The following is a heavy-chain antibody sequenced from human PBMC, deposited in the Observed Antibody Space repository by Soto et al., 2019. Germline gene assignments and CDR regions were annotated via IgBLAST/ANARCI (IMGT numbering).Heavy chain of an antibody. V-gene: IGHV4-61*01. J-gene: IGHJ2*01. CDR3: ARDLKEDGRSYWYFDL. CDR2: IYYSGST. CDR1: GGSVSSGSYY. Sequence: SETLSLTCTVSGGSVSSGSYYWSWIRQPPGKGLEWIGYIYYSGSTNYNPSLKSRVTISVDTSKNQFSLKLSSVTAADTAVYYCARDLKEDGRSYWYFDLWGRGTLVTVSS. D-gene: IGHD2-15*01.